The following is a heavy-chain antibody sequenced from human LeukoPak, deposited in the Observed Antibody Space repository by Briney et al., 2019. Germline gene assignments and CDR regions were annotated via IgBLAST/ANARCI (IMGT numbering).Heavy chain of an antibody. D-gene: IGHD2-15*01. CDR3: ARDWVVAPYYYYYMDV. CDR1: GGSISSGSYY. J-gene: IGHJ6*03. CDR2: IYTSGST. Sequence: SQTLSLTCTVSGGSISSGSYYWSWIRQPAGKGLEWIGRIYTSGSTNYNPSLKSRVTISVDTSKNQFSLKLSSVTAADTAVYYCARDWVVAPYYYYYMDVWGKGTTVTISS. V-gene: IGHV4-61*02.